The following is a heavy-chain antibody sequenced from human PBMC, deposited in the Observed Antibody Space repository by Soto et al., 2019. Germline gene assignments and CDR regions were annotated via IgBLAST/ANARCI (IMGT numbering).Heavy chain of an antibody. D-gene: IGHD3-16*01. J-gene: IGHJ4*02. V-gene: IGHV3-74*01. CDR1: GFTFSSYG. CDR2: INSDGSST. CDR3: ARDSLGSYDYVR. Sequence: GGSLRLSCAASGFTFSSYGMLWVRQAPGKGLVWVSRINSDGSSTSYADSVKGRFTISRDNAKNTLYLQMNSLRAEDTAVYYCARDSLGSYDYVRWGQGTLVTVSS.